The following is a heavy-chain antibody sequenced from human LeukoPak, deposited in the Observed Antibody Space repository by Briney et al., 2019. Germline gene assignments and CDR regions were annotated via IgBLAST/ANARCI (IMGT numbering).Heavy chain of an antibody. CDR3: ARYNSSWKTDDY. CDR1: GFTLNSYW. Sequence: QPGGSLRLSCAASGFTLNSYWMTWVRQAPGKGLEWVADIKQDGSDKYYAGSVKGRFTISRDNAKNSLYLQLNSRRAEDTAVYFCARYNSSWKTDDYWGQGTLVTVSS. J-gene: IGHJ4*02. V-gene: IGHV3-7*03. D-gene: IGHD1-1*01. CDR2: IKQDGSDK.